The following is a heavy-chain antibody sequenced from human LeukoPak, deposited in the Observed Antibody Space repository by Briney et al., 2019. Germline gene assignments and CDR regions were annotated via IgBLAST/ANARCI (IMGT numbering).Heavy chain of an antibody. CDR2: IYYSGST. Sequence: PSETLSLTCTVSGGSISSSSYYWGWIRQPPGKGLEWIGGIYYSGSTYYNPSLKSRVTISVDTSKNQFSLNLSSVTVADTAVYYCALDTIGARPNFDYWGQGTLVTVSS. V-gene: IGHV4-39*01. J-gene: IGHJ4*02. CDR3: ALDTIGARPNFDY. CDR1: GGSISSSSYY. D-gene: IGHD4/OR15-4a*01.